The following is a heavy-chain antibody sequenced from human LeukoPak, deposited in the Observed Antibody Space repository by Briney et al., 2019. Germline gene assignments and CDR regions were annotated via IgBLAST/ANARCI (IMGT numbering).Heavy chain of an antibody. CDR2: ITNDCGNA. CDR1: GFTFTSYA. V-gene: IGHV3-23*01. D-gene: IGHD3-16*02. Sequence: GGSLRLSCAASGFTFTSYAMNWVRQAPGRGLEWVFAITNDCGNAYYVDSVKGRFTISRENSKNTLYLQKNSLRAEDTAVYYCAKRDGFSLRYTVYYYMDVWGKGTTVTVS. CDR3: AKRDGFSLRYTVYYYMDV. J-gene: IGHJ6*03.